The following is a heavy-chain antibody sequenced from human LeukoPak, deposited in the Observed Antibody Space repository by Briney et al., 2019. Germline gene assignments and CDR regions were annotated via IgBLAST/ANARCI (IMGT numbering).Heavy chain of an antibody. Sequence: GGSLRLSCAASGFIFSNYAMHWVRQAPGKGLEWVAVISYDGNNKYYADSVKGRFTISRDNSKNTLDLQMNSLRAEDTAVYYCARDRVLLWFGELIDHWGQGTLVTVSS. D-gene: IGHD3-10*01. V-gene: IGHV3-30-3*01. J-gene: IGHJ4*02. CDR3: ARDRVLLWFGELIDH. CDR2: ISYDGNNK. CDR1: GFIFSNYA.